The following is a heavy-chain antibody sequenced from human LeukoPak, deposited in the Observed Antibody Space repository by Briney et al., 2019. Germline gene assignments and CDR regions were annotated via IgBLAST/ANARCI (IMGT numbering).Heavy chain of an antibody. CDR1: GYTFPNYG. CDR3: ARALGRGTHYYYYYMDV. Sequence: ASVKLSCKASGYTFPNYGVSWVRQAPGQGLEWMGWVSGYNGNTNFAKNVQGRVTMTTGTSMSTAYMELRSLISDDTAVYYCARALGRGTHYYYYYMDVWGKGTTVTVSS. CDR2: VSGYNGNT. V-gene: IGHV1-18*01. D-gene: IGHD1-7*01. J-gene: IGHJ6*03.